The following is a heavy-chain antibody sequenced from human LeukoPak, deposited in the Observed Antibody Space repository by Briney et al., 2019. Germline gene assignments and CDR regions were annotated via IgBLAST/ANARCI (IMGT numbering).Heavy chain of an antibody. J-gene: IGHJ6*02. CDR1: GGSISSGGYY. V-gene: IGHV4-31*03. D-gene: IGHD6-13*01. CDR2: IYYSGST. CDR3: AREYSSSWYVSPPNYYGMDV. Sequence: SQTLSLTCTVSGGSISSGGYYWSWIRQHPGKGLEWIGYIYYSGSTYYNPSLKSRVTISLDTSKNPFSLKLSSVTAADTAVYYCAREYSSSWYVSPPNYYGMDVWGQGTTVTVSS.